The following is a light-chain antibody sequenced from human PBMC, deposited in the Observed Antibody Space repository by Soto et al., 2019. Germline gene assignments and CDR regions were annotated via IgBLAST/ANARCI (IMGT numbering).Light chain of an antibody. Sequence: QSVLTQPPSASGTPGQRVTIPCSGSSSNVGSNSVDWYQHLPGTAPRLLICRSDQRPSGVPDRFSGSKSGTSASLAISGLQSEDEADYYCAAWDDSLNGRLFGTGTKVTVL. CDR3: AAWDDSLNGRL. V-gene: IGLV1-44*01. CDR1: SSNVGSNS. J-gene: IGLJ1*01. CDR2: RSD.